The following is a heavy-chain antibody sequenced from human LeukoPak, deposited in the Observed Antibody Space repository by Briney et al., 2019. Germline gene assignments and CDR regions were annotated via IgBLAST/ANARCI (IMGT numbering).Heavy chain of an antibody. Sequence: GGSLRLSCAASGFSFSSYAMSWVRQAPGKGLEWVSAISADSYYTYYADSVQGRFTISRDNSKNTLYLQMNSLRAEDTALYYCANFVDTSMGGNDYWGQGTLVTVSS. CDR2: ISADSYYT. J-gene: IGHJ4*02. V-gene: IGHV3-23*01. D-gene: IGHD5-18*01. CDR1: GFSFSSYA. CDR3: ANFVDTSMGGNDY.